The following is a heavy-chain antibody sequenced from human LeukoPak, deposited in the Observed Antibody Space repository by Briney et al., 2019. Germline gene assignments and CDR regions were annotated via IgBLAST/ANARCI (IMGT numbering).Heavy chain of an antibody. D-gene: IGHD4-17*01. CDR3: ARENYGDYVGFRWFDP. J-gene: IGHJ5*02. V-gene: IGHV3-7*01. Sequence: QPGGSLRLSCAASGFTFSSYWMSWVRQAPGKGLEWVANIKQDGSEKYYVDSVKGRFTISRDNAKNSLYLQMNSLRAEDTAVYYCARENYGDYVGFRWFDPWGQGTLVTVSS. CDR1: GFTFSSYW. CDR2: IKQDGSEK.